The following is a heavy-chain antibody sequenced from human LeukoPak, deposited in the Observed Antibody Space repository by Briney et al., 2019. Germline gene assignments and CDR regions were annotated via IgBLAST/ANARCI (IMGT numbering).Heavy chain of an antibody. CDR3: ARDPYYDSSGYYKGYYYGMDV. CDR1: GYTFTSYY. V-gene: IGHV1-46*01. D-gene: IGHD3-22*01. CDR2: INPSGGST. J-gene: IGHJ6*02. Sequence: ASVKVSCKASGYTFTSYYMHWVRQAPGQGLEWMGIINPSGGSTSYAQKFQGRVTMTRDTSTSTVYMELSSLRSEDTAMYYCARDPYYDSSGYYKGYYYGMDVWGQGTTVTVSS.